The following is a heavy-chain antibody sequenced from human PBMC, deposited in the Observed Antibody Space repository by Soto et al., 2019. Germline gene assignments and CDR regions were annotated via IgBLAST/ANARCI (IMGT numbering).Heavy chain of an antibody. CDR2: ISYDGSNK. Sequence: GGSLRLSCAASGFTFSSYGMHWVRQAPGKGLEWVAVISYDGSNKYYSDSVKGGFTISRDNAKNTLYLQMNILRAEDTAVYYCAKDGQLGGYYYGMDVWGQGTTVTVSS. CDR1: GFTFSSYG. CDR3: AKDGQLGGYYYGMDV. V-gene: IGHV3-30*18. J-gene: IGHJ6*02. D-gene: IGHD6-6*01.